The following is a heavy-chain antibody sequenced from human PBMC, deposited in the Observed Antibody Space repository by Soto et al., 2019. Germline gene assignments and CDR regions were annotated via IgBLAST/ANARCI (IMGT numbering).Heavy chain of an antibody. V-gene: IGHV3-30-3*01. CDR2: ISYDGSNK. D-gene: IGHD6-13*01. J-gene: IGHJ4*02. CDR3: AREYSSSWYFDY. Sequence: PGGPNRLCCAASGLTFSSYAVHWVRKAPGKGLEWVAVISYDGSNKYYADSVKGRFTISRDNSKNTLYLQMNSLRAEDTAVYYCAREYSSSWYFDYWGQGTLVTVSS. CDR1: GLTFSSYA.